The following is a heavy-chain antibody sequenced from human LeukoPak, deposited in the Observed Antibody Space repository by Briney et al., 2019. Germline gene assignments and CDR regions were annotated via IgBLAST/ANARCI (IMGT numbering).Heavy chain of an antibody. Sequence: SGTLSLTCAVSGGSISSSNWWSWVRQPPGKGLEWIGEIYHSGSTNHNPSLKSRVTISVDKSKDQFSLKLSSVTAADTAVYYCARDKSDSSGYQGGYFQHWGQGTLVTVSS. J-gene: IGHJ1*01. CDR2: IYHSGST. CDR1: GGSISSSNW. V-gene: IGHV4-4*02. D-gene: IGHD3-22*01. CDR3: ARDKSDSSGYQGGYFQH.